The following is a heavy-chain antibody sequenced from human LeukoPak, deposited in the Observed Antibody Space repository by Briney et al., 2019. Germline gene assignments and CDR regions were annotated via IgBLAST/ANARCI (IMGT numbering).Heavy chain of an antibody. CDR1: GFTFSTYW. D-gene: IGHD4-17*01. V-gene: IGHV3-7*01. CDR3: VRENYGDYDAFDM. J-gene: IGHJ3*02. CDR2: IKHDGSEQ. Sequence: GGSLRLSCAASGFTFSTYWMTWVRQAPGKGLEWVANIKHDGSEQYYVDSVKGRFTIPRDNAKNSLYLQMNSLRAEDTAVYYCVRENYGDYDAFDMWGQGTMVTVSS.